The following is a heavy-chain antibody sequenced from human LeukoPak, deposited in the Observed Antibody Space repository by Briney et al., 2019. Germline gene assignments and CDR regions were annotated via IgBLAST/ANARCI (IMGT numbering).Heavy chain of an antibody. CDR1: GGTFSSYA. Sequence: GASVKVSCKASGGTFSSYAISWVRQAPGQGLEWMGRIIPILGIANYAQKFQGRVTITADKSTSTAYMELSSLRSEDTAVYYCARASDITKVRGVPYGMDVWGQGTTVTVSS. D-gene: IGHD3-10*01. CDR3: ARASDITKVRGVPYGMDV. V-gene: IGHV1-69*04. J-gene: IGHJ6*02. CDR2: IIPILGIA.